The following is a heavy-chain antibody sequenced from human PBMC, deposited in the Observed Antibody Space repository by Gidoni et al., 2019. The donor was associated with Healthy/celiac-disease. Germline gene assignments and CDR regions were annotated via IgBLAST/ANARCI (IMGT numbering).Heavy chain of an antibody. CDR2: ISGSGGST. CDR3: AKDRTYYYDSSGYYNDAFDI. V-gene: IGHV3-23*01. CDR1: GFTFSSYA. J-gene: IGHJ3*02. Sequence: EVQLLESGGGLVQPGGSLRLSCAASGFTFSSYAMSWVRQAPGKGLEWVSAISGSGGSTYYADSVKGRFTISRDNSKNTLYLQMNSLRAEDTAVYYCAKDRTYYYDSSGYYNDAFDIWGQGTMVTVSS. D-gene: IGHD3-22*01.